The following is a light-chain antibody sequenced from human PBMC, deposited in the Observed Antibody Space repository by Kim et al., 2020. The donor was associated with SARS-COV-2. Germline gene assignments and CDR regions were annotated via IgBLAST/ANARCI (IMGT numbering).Light chain of an antibody. CDR1: QSVSSY. CDR2: DAS. Sequence: LSPGERATLSCRASQSVSSYLAWYQQKPGQAPRLLIYDASNKATGIPARFSGSGSGTDFTLTISSLEPEDFAVYYCQQRSNWPLTFGGGTKVDIK. CDR3: QQRSNWPLT. V-gene: IGKV3-11*01. J-gene: IGKJ4*01.